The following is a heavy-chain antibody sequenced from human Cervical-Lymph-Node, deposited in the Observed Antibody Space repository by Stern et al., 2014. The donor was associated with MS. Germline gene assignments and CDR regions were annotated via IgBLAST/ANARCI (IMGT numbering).Heavy chain of an antibody. J-gene: IGHJ4*02. CDR3: ATSTYGLVH. CDR2: LFPFFGTP. D-gene: IGHD3-10*01. CDR1: GDTFDSYG. Sequence: VQLVESGTEVKKPGSSVKVSCQAAGDTFDSYGLSWVRQAPGPGLEWMGGLFPFFGTPIYAQKFQGRVTMTADESTTTAYMDLTSLSVEDTAVYYCATSTYGLVHWGQGTLVTVSS. V-gene: IGHV1-69*01.